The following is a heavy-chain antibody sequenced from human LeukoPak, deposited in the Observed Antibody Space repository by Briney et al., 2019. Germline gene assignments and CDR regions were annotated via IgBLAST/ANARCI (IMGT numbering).Heavy chain of an antibody. CDR3: ARHYYGSGSPPYYYYYMDV. D-gene: IGHD3-10*01. CDR1: GGSISSYY. J-gene: IGHJ6*03. Sequence: SGTLSLTCTVSGGSISSYYWSWIRQPPGKGLEWIGYIYYSGSTNYNPSLKSRVTISVDTSKNQFSLKLSSVTAADTAVYYCARHYYGSGSPPYYYYYMDVWGKGTTVTVSS. V-gene: IGHV4-59*08. CDR2: IYYSGST.